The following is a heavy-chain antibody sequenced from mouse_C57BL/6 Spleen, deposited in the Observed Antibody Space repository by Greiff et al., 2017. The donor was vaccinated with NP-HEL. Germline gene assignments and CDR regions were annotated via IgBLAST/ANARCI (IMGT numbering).Heavy chain of an antibody. Sequence: QVQLQQSGAELVKPGASVKISCKASGYAFRSYWMNWVKQRPGTGLEWIGQIYPGDGDTNYNGKFKGKATLTADKSSSTAYMQLSSLTSEDSAVYFCARFPPYYDGSSYVGYCDVWGTGTTVTVAS. CDR3: ARFPPYYDGSSYVGYCDV. D-gene: IGHD1-1*01. J-gene: IGHJ1*03. CDR2: IYPGDGDT. CDR1: GYAFRSYW. V-gene: IGHV1-80*01.